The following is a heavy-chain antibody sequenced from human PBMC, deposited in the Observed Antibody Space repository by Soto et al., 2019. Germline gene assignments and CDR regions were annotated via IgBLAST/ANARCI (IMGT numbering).Heavy chain of an antibody. CDR3: ARVVVVPAAGIDY. CDR1: GFTFSSYS. V-gene: IGHV3-21*01. D-gene: IGHD2-2*01. J-gene: IGHJ4*02. Sequence: EVQLVESGGGLVKPGGSLRLSCAASGFTFSSYSMNWVRQAPGKGLEWVSSISSSSSYIYYADSVKGRFTISRDNAKNSLYLQMNSLRAEAPAVYYCARVVVVPAAGIDYWGQGTLVTVSS. CDR2: ISSSSSYI.